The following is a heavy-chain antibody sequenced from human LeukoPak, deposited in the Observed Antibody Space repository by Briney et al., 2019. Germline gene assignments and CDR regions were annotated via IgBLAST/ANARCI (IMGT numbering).Heavy chain of an antibody. Sequence: HPGGSLRLSCAASGFTFSSYAMSWVRQAPGKGLEWVSGISGSGDNTYYADSVKGRFTISRDNSKNTLYVQVNSLGTEDTAAYYCARVISDCANFNCFKGYFDYWGQGTPVTAS. J-gene: IGHJ4*01. CDR1: GFTFSSYA. CDR2: ISGSGDNT. D-gene: IGHD5/OR15-5a*01. V-gene: IGHV3-23*01. CDR3: ARVISDCANFNCFKGYFDY.